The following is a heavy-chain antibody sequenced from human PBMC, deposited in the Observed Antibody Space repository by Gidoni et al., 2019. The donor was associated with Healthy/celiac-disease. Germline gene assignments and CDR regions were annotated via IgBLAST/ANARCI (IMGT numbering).Heavy chain of an antibody. CDR2: ISSSSSYI. D-gene: IGHD3-9*01. Sequence: EVQLVECGGGLVKPGGSLRLSCAPSGFTFGSYSMNWVRQAPGKGLEWVSSISSSSSYIYYADSVKGRFTISRDNAKNSLYLQMNSLRAEDTAVYYCARPDILTGSDAFDIWGQGTMVTVSS. V-gene: IGHV3-21*01. CDR1: GFTFGSYS. CDR3: ARPDILTGSDAFDI. J-gene: IGHJ3*02.